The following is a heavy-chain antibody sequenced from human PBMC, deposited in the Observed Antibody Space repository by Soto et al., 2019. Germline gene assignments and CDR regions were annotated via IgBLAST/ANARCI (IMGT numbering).Heavy chain of an antibody. CDR3: ESVIGGDSQYYFDY. Sequence: PAETLSLTSTLPGASVNTGAQYLSWTRQHPGKGLEWIGNIYHSVRTYYNHSPKSRVILSVDRSKNHFSMNLVSLTAEDSAMYYCESVIGGDSQYYFDYWGQGAMVTV. CDR1: GASVNTGAQY. CDR2: IYHSVRT. V-gene: IGHV4-31*03. D-gene: IGHD2-21*02. J-gene: IGHJ4*02.